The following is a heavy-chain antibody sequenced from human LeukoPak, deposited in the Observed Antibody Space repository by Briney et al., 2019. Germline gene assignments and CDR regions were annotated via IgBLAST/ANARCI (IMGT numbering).Heavy chain of an antibody. J-gene: IGHJ6*03. Sequence: GGTLRLSCAASGFTFSSYGMSWVRQAPGKGLEWVSAISGSGGSTYYADSVKGRFTISRDNSKNTLYLQMNSLRGEDTAVYYCAKNPERAYYYYYMDVWGKGTTVTISS. CDR2: ISGSGGST. V-gene: IGHV3-23*01. CDR3: AKNPERAYYYYYMDV. CDR1: GFTFSSYG.